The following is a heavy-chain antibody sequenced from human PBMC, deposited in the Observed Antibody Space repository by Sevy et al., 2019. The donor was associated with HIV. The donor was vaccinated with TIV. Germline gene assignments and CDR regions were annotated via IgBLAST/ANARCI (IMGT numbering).Heavy chain of an antibody. J-gene: IGHJ6*03. CDR3: ARGSREVVPAARPFYYYYYMDV. CDR1: GFTFSSYS. CDR2: ISSSSSYI. V-gene: IGHV3-21*01. D-gene: IGHD2-2*01. Sequence: GESLKISCAASGFTFSSYSMNWVRQAPGKGLEWVSSISSSSSYIYYADSVKGRFTISRDNAKNSLYLQMNSLRAEDTAVYYCARGSREVVPAARPFYYYYYMDVWGKGTTVTVSS.